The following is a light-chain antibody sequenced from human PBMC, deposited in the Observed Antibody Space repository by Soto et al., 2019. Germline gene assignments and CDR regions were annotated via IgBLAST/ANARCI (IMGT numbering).Light chain of an antibody. CDR2: GAS. J-gene: IGKJ5*01. CDR3: QQRSNWPIT. V-gene: IGKV3-15*01. Sequence: EIVLTHSPATLSLSPCERATLSCRASQSVSSNLAWYQQKPGQAPRLLIYGASTRATGIPAGLSGSGSGTEFTLTISSLQSEDYAVYYCQQRSNWPITFGQGTRLEIK. CDR1: QSVSSN.